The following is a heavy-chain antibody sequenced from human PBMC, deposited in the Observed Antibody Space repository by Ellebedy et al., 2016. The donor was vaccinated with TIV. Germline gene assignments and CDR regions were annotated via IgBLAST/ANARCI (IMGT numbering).Heavy chain of an antibody. Sequence: GGSLRLSCAASGFTFSDHYMDWVRQAPGKGLEWVGFIRSKAYGGTTEYAASGKGRFTISRDDSKNSLYLQMNSLKTEDTAVYYCARAGRSTTRYCSGGSCVHAFDIWGQGTMVTVSS. J-gene: IGHJ3*02. CDR3: ARAGRSTTRYCSGGSCVHAFDI. D-gene: IGHD2-15*01. CDR1: GFTFSDHY. V-gene: IGHV3-72*01. CDR2: IRSKAYGGTT.